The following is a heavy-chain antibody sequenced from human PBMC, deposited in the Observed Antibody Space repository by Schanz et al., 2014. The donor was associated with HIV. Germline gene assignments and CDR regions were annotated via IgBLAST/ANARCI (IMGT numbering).Heavy chain of an antibody. CDR1: GFTFSDFS. CDR2: VRHDGGAT. CDR3: ARDKSGITSFGVVNGYYYSMDL. J-gene: IGHJ6*02. V-gene: IGHV3-23*01. Sequence: QVLESGGGLVQTGGSLRLSCVASGFTFSDFSMNWVRRAPGKGLEWISAVRHDGGATYYADSVKGRFIISRDNSKNTLYLDINSLGAEDTAVYYCARDKSGITSFGVVNGYYYSMDLWGLGTTVTVSS. D-gene: IGHD3-3*01.